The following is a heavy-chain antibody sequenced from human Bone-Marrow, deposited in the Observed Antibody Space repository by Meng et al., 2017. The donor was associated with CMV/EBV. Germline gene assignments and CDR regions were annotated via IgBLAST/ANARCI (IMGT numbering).Heavy chain of an antibody. CDR3: ARVRCSTTSCYYEYYYGMDV. V-gene: IGHV6-1*01. J-gene: IGHJ6*02. CDR1: GDSVSSNSAT. D-gene: IGHD2-2*01. CDR2: TYYRSKWYN. Sequence: SQTLSLTCAISGDSVSSNSATWSWIRQSPSRGLEWLGRTYYRSKWYNDYAVSVKSRIDINPDTSKNQFSLQLNAVTPEDTAVYYCARVRCSTTSCYYEYYYGMDVWGQGTTVTVSS.